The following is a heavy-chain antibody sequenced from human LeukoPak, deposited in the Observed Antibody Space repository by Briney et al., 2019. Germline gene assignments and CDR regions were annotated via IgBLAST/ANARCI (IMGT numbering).Heavy chain of an antibody. J-gene: IGHJ4*02. CDR2: ISSDGSST. CDR3: ARSPRDFWSGYLGY. D-gene: IGHD3-3*01. V-gene: IGHV3-64*01. CDR1: GFTFSMYA. Sequence: GSLRLSCAASGFTFSMYAMHWVRQAPGKGLEYVSAISSDGSSTYYANSVKGRFTISRDTSKNTLYLQMGSLRADDMAVYYCARSPRDFWSGYLGYWGQGTLVTVSS.